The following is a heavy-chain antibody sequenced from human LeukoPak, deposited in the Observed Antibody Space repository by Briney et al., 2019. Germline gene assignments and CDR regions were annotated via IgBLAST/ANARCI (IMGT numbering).Heavy chain of an antibody. CDR3: AGAPRVKLGYYYYYMDV. Sequence: SETLSLTCAVYGGSFSGYYWSWIRRPPGKGLEWIGEINHSGSTNYNPSLKSRVTISVDTSKNQFSLKLSSVTAADTAVYYCAGAPRVKLGYYYYYMDVWGKGTTVTVSS. CDR2: INHSGST. J-gene: IGHJ6*03. V-gene: IGHV4-34*01. D-gene: IGHD1-26*01. CDR1: GGSFSGYY.